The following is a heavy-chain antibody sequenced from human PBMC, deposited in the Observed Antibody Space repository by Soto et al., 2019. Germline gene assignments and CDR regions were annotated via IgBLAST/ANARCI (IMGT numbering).Heavy chain of an antibody. CDR3: ARRPNNGRSWYFWFDS. Sequence: SVKVSCKASGGTFSTYSINWVRQAPGQGLEWMGGIIPLFGTTNYAQKFKGRVTITADESTSTAYMELSSLRAEDAAVYYCARRPNNGRSWYFWFDSWGQGTLVTVSS. CDR1: GGTFSTYS. J-gene: IGHJ5*01. D-gene: IGHD6-13*01. CDR2: IIPLFGTT. V-gene: IGHV1-69*13.